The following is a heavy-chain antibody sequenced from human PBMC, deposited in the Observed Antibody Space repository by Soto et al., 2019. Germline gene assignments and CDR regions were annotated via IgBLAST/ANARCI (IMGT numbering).Heavy chain of an antibody. D-gene: IGHD5-18*01. CDR2: FHFSGST. V-gene: IGHV4-59*01. Sequence: QVQLQESGPGLVKPSETLSLTCTVSGGSINGYYWTWLRQSPTKGLEWIGYFHFSGSTKYNPSLESRLTISADTSKNQISLTLSSVTAADTAVYYCARASGYSYGYDDFFDIWGQGTLANVSS. J-gene: IGHJ4*01. CDR1: GGSINGYY. CDR3: ARASGYSYGYDDFFDI.